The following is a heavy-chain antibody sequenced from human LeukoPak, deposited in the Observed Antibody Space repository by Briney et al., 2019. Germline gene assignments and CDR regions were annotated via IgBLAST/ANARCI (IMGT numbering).Heavy chain of an antibody. J-gene: IGHJ6*03. V-gene: IGHV3-23*01. CDR2: ISNSAFKT. CDR3: AKGGGITIFGVVTSDSYYYMDV. Sequence: PGGSLRLSCAASGFTFSSYGMNWVRQAPGKGLEWVSGISNSAFKTNYADSVKGRFSISRDNSKNTLYLQMNSLRAEDTAVYYCAKGGGITIFGVVTSDSYYYMDVWGKGTTVTVPS. CDR1: GFTFSSYG. D-gene: IGHD3-3*01.